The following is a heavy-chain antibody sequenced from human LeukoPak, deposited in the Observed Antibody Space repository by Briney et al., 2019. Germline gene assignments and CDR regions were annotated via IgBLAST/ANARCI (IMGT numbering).Heavy chain of an antibody. Sequence: GEPRNISGKASGYSFTSYRIGWVRELRGKGLEWMGIIYPGDSDARYSPCFQGQVTISADKSISTAYLQWSSLKASDSSMYYCARRAYDDNYFDYWGQGTLVTVSS. D-gene: IGHD3-16*01. J-gene: IGHJ4*02. CDR1: GYSFTSYR. V-gene: IGHV5-51*01. CDR3: ARRAYDDNYFDY. CDR2: IYPGDSDA.